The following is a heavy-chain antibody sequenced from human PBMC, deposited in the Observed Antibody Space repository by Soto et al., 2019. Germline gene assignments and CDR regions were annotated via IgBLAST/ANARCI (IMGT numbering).Heavy chain of an antibody. CDR1: GFTFSSYS. CDR2: ISSSSSYI. J-gene: IGHJ6*02. V-gene: IGHV3-21*01. D-gene: IGHD6-13*01. Sequence: GGSLRLSCAASGFTFSSYSMNWVRQAPGKGLEWVSSISSSSSYIYYADSVKGRFTISRDNAKNSLYLQMNSLRAEDTAVYYCARLRGSSWYANYYYGMDVWGQGTTVTVFS. CDR3: ARLRGSSWYANYYYGMDV.